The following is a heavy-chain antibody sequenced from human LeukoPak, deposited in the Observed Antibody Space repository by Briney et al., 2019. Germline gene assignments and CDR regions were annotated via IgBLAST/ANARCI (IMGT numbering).Heavy chain of an antibody. J-gene: IGHJ3*01. V-gene: IGHV4-39*01. CDR3: ASLSDYYDA. Sequence: SETLSLTCTVSGGSISSGSYSWGWIRQPPGKGLEWIGSIYSNGSAYYNPSLKSRVTIFVDTSKNQFSLRLSSVTAADTAVYYCASLSDYYDAWGQGTKVTVSS. D-gene: IGHD3-10*01. CDR2: IYSNGSA. CDR1: GGSISSGSYS.